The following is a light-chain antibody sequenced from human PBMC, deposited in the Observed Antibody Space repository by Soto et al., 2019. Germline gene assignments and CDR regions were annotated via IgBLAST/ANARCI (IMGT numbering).Light chain of an antibody. V-gene: IGKV1-5*03. J-gene: IGKJ1*01. CDR3: HHYNRYSEA. Sequence: DIQITQSPSTLSGSVGDRVTITCRPSQTISSWLAWYQQKPGKAPKLLIYKSSTSKSGVPSRFSGSGSGTEFTLTISSLQPDDFATYCCHHYNRYSEAFGHGTKVDSK. CDR2: KSS. CDR1: QTISSW.